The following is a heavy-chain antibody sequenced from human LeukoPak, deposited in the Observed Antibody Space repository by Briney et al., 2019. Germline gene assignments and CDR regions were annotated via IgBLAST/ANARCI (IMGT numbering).Heavy chain of an antibody. CDR1: GYSFTSYW. V-gene: IGHV5-51*01. CDR3: TRQGRY. Sequence: PGESLKTSCKASGYSFTSYWIGWVRQMPGKGLEWMGVLYPADSRTTYSPSFQGQVTITADKSISTAYLQWSSLKASDTAMYYCTRQGRYWGQGTLVTVSS. J-gene: IGHJ4*02. CDR2: LYPADSRT.